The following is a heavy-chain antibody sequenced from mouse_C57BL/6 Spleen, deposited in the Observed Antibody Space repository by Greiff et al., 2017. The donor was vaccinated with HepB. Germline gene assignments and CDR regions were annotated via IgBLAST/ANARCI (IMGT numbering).Heavy chain of an antibody. J-gene: IGHJ1*03. D-gene: IGHD2-1*01. CDR3: ARGAKLYYGNYEYFDV. Sequence: EVQLVESGGGLVKPGGSLKLSCAASGFTFSDYGMHWVRQAPEKGLEWVAYISSGSSTIYYADTVKGRFTISRDNAKNTLFLQMTSLRSEDTAMYYCARGAKLYYGNYEYFDVWGTGTTVTVSS. CDR2: ISSGSSTI. V-gene: IGHV5-17*01. CDR1: GFTFSDYG.